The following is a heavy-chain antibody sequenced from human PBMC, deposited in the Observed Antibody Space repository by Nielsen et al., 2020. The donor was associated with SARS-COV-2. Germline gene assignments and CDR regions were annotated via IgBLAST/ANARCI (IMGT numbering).Heavy chain of an antibody. D-gene: IGHD5-18*01. CDR1: GFTFSSYS. Sequence: GESLKISCAASGFTFSSYSMNWVRQAPGKGLEWVSSISSSSSYIYYADSVKGRFTISRDNAKNSLYLQMNSLRAEDTAVYYCARGGYSYYNYWGQGTLVTVSS. J-gene: IGHJ4*02. V-gene: IGHV3-21*01. CDR2: ISSSSSYI. CDR3: ARGGYSYYNY.